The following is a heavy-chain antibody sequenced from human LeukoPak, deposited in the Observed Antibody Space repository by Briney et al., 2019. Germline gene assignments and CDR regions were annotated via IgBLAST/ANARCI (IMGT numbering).Heavy chain of an antibody. D-gene: IGHD3-10*01. J-gene: IGHJ5*02. Sequence: SETLSLTCAVYGGSFSGYYWSWIRQPPGKGLEWIGEINHSGSTNYNPSLKSRVTISVDTSKNQFSLKLSSVTAADTAVYYCARGGHNYYGSGSYISWGQGTLVTVSP. CDR2: INHSGST. CDR1: GGSFSGYY. CDR3: ARGGHNYYGSGSYIS. V-gene: IGHV4-34*01.